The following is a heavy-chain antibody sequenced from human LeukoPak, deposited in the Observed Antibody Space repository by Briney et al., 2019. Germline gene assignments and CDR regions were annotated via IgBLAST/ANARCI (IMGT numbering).Heavy chain of an antibody. V-gene: IGHV3-48*03. CDR3: ARDPYCSGGSCYSSWFDP. D-gene: IGHD2-15*01. CDR1: GFMFGKHG. Sequence: GGSLRLSCEGSGFMFGKHGLIWVRQAPGKGLDWLSFSGPSGGTRLYADSVKGRFTISRDNAENSVFLQMNSLRVEDTAVYYCARDPYCSGGSCYSSWFDPWGQGTLVTVSS. J-gene: IGHJ5*02. CDR2: SGPSGGTR.